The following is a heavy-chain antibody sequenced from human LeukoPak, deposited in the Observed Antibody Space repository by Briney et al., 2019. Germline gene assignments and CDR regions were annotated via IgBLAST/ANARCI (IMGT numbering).Heavy chain of an antibody. V-gene: IGHV4-59*01. Sequence: SETLSLTCTVSGGSISSYYWSWIRQPPGQGLEWIGYIYYSGSTNYNPSLKSRVTISVDTSKNQFSLKLSSVTAADTAVYYCASSIRYYYMDVWGKGTTVTISS. CDR3: ASSIRYYYMDV. CDR2: IYYSGST. J-gene: IGHJ6*03. D-gene: IGHD2-21*01. CDR1: GGSISSYY.